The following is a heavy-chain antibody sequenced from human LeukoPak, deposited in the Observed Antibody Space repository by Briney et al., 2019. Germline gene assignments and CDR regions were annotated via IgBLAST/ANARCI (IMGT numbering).Heavy chain of an antibody. V-gene: IGHV3-23*01. Sequence: PGGSLRLSCAASGFTFNSYGVSGVRQARGKGREWVLGISGSGDYTYYTDSLKGRFNISRDNSKNTLYLQMNSLRAEDTALYYCAKDLTYYYGLGSSTNAFDIWGQGTMVTVSS. J-gene: IGHJ3*02. CDR1: GFTFNSYG. D-gene: IGHD3-10*01. CDR2: ISGSGDYT. CDR3: AKDLTYYYGLGSSTNAFDI.